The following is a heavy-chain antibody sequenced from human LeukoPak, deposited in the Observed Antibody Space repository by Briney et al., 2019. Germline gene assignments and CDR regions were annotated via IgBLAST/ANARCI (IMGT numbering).Heavy chain of an antibody. CDR3: AREDPGPFDAFDT. Sequence: GGSLRLSCAASGFTFSSYAMSWVRHAPGKGLELVSGISDSGGTTYYADSVKGRFTISRDNSKNTLYLQMNSLRAEDTATYYCAREDPGPFDAFDTWGQGAKVTVSS. V-gene: IGHV3-23*01. CDR1: GFTFSSYA. CDR2: ISDSGGTT. J-gene: IGHJ3*02.